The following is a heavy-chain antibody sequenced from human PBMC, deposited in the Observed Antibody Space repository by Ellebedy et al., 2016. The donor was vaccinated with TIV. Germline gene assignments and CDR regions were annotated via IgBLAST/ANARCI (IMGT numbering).Heavy chain of an antibody. CDR1: GGSISSSSYY. Sequence: MPSETLSLTCTVSGGSISSSSYYWGWIRQPPGKGLEWIGSIYYSGSTYYNPSLKSRVTISVDTSKNQFSLKLSSVTAADTAVYYCARRGVEGNYFDYWGQGTLVTVSS. CDR2: IYYSGST. V-gene: IGHV4-39*01. D-gene: IGHD2-15*01. J-gene: IGHJ4*02. CDR3: ARRGVEGNYFDY.